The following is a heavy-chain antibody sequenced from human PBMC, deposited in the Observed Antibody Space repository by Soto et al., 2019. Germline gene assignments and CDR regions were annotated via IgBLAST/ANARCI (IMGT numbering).Heavy chain of an antibody. CDR1: SGSILTYC. D-gene: IGHD1-26*01. V-gene: IGHV4-59*01. CDR2: IYYSGST. CDR3: ASRLTLAATTGDAFDL. Sequence: QVQLQESGPGLVKPSETLSLTCTVSSGSILTYCWSWIRQPPGKGLEWVGFIYYSGSTNYNSFLKSRVTMSGDLSRQQLSRKLNSVTAADTAVYGCASRLTLAATTGDAFDLWGEGTMVTVSS. J-gene: IGHJ3*01.